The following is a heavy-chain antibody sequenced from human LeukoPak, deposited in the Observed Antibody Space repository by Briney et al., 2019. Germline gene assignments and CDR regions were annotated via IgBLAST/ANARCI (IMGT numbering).Heavy chain of an antibody. CDR3: AIWTPVTTSWYEYFQH. J-gene: IGHJ1*01. CDR1: GGSISSGGYY. Sequence: PSETLSLTCTVSGGSISSGGYYWSWIRQHPGKGLEWIGYIYYSGSTYYNPSLKSRVTISVDTSKNQFSLKLSSVTAADTAVYYCAIWTPVTTSWYEYFQHGGRGPLVAVP. D-gene: IGHD4-17*01. CDR2: IYYSGST. V-gene: IGHV4-31*03.